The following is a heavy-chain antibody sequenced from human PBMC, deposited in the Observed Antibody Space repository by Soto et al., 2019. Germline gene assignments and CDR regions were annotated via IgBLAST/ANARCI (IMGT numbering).Heavy chain of an antibody. CDR1: GYTFTSYD. D-gene: IGHD3-3*01. CDR2: MNPNSGNT. CDR3: ARGTADDFWSGYPGAFDI. Sequence: VKVSCKASGYTFTSYDINWVRQATGQGLEWMGWMNPNSGNTGYAQKFQGRVTMTRNTSISTAYMELSSLRSEDTAVYYCARGTADDFWSGYPGAFDIWGQGTMVTVSS. V-gene: IGHV1-8*01. J-gene: IGHJ3*02.